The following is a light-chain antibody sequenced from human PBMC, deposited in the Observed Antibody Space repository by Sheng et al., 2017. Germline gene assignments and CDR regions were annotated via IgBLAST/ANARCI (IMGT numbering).Light chain of an antibody. Sequence: QSALTQPASVSGSPGQSITISCTGASSDVGDYNYVSWYQQHPGKAPKLLIYEVXNRPSGVSNRFSGSKSGQHGLPDHLRAQAEDEADYYCNSYASTSSTYVFGTGTKVTVL. CDR2: EVX. V-gene: IGLV2-14*01. CDR3: NSYASTSSTYV. J-gene: IGLJ1*01. CDR1: SSDVGDYNY.